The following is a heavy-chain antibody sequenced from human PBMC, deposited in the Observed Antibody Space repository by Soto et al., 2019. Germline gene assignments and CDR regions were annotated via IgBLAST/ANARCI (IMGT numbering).Heavy chain of an antibody. CDR2: ISYDGSNK. CDR1: GFTFSSYG. D-gene: IGHD5-12*01. Sequence: GGSLRLSCAASGFTFSSYGMHWVRQAPGKGLEWVAVISYDGSNKYYADSVKGRFTISRDNSKNTLYLQMNSLRAEDTAVYYCAKDPYEDIVASEYYFDYWGQGTLVTVSS. J-gene: IGHJ4*02. CDR3: AKDPYEDIVASEYYFDY. V-gene: IGHV3-30*18.